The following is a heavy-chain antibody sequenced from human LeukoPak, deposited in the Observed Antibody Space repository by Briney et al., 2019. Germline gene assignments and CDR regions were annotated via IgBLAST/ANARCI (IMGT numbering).Heavy chain of an antibody. D-gene: IGHD6-19*01. CDR1: GGSFSGYY. CDR2: INHSGST. V-gene: IGHV4-34*01. Sequence: SETLSLTCAVYGGSFSGYYWSWIRQPPGKGLEWIGEINHSGSTNYNPSLKSRVTISVDTSKNQFSLKLSSVTAADTAVYYCARQSSGWYSGYFQHWGQGTLVTVSS. CDR3: ARQSSGWYSGYFQH. J-gene: IGHJ1*01.